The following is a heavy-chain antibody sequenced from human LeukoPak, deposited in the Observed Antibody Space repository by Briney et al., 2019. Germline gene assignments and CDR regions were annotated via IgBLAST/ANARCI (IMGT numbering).Heavy chain of an antibody. Sequence: ASVKVSCKASGYTFTGYYMHWVRQAPGQGLEWMGWIHPNSGGTNYAQKFQGRVTMTRDTSISTAYMELSRLRSDDTAVYYCARDFNYYGSGSFPDYWGQGTLVTVSS. CDR1: GYTFTGYY. V-gene: IGHV1-2*02. J-gene: IGHJ4*02. CDR2: IHPNSGGT. CDR3: ARDFNYYGSGSFPDY. D-gene: IGHD3-10*01.